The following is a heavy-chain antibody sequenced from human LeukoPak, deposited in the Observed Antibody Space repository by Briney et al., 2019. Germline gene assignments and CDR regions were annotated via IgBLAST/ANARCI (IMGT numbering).Heavy chain of an antibody. CDR1: GFTFSDYW. V-gene: IGHV3-7*01. CDR3: ARDLYYFHSSGYYAFDL. CDR2: INQDGSER. J-gene: IGHJ4*02. D-gene: IGHD3-22*01. Sequence: PGGSLRLSCTASGFTFSDYWISWVRQAPGKGLEWVANINQDGSERHYVDSLRGRFTISRDNARNSLYLQMNSLRAEDTAVYFCARDLYYFHSSGYYAFDLWGQGTLVTVSS.